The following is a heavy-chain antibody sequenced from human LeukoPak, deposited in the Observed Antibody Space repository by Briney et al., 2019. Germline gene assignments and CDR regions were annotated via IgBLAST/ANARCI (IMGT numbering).Heavy chain of an antibody. V-gene: IGHV1-2*02. J-gene: IGHJ3*02. CDR1: GYTFTDYY. Sequence: ASVKVSCKASGYTFTDYYMHWVRQAPGQGLEWMGWIYPKSGGTSYAQKFRGRVTVTRDTSISTVYMELSRLTSDDAAIYYCARDSAARRENAFDIWGQGTMVTVSS. D-gene: IGHD6-6*01. CDR3: ARDSAARRENAFDI. CDR2: IYPKSGGT.